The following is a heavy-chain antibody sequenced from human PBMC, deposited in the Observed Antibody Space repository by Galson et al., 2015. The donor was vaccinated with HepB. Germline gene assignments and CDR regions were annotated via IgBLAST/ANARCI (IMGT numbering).Heavy chain of an antibody. CDR2: IYYSGST. CDR1: GGSISSSSYY. Sequence: QVQLQESGPGLVKPSETLSLTCTLSGGSISSSSYYWGWIRQPPGKGLEWIGSIYYSGSTYYNPSLKSRVTISVDTSKNQFSLELSSVTAADTAVYYCARDLEWEPRFDPWGQGTLVTVSS. J-gene: IGHJ5*02. D-gene: IGHD1-26*01. CDR3: ARDLEWEPRFDP. V-gene: IGHV4-39*07.